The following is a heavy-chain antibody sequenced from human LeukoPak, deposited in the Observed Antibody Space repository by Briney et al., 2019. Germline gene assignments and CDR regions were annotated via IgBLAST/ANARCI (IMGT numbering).Heavy chain of an antibody. V-gene: IGHV1-18*01. CDR3: ARDHNGDYGWKDLGY. D-gene: IGHD4-17*01. CDR2: ISAYNGNT. Sequence: GASVKVSCKASGYTFTSYGISWVRQAPGQGLEWMGWISAYNGNTNYAQKLQGRVTMTTDTSTSTAYMELRSLRSDDTAAYYCARDHNGDYGWKDLGYWGQGTLVTVSS. J-gene: IGHJ4*02. CDR1: GYTFTSYG.